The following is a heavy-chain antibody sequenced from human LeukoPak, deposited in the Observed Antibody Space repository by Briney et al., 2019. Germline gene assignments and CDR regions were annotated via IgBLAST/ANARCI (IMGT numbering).Heavy chain of an antibody. D-gene: IGHD4-17*01. CDR1: GGSISSYY. J-gene: IGHJ4*02. V-gene: IGHV4-59*01. CDR3: ARGGADYGYYFDY. CDR2: IHYSGST. Sequence: SETLSLTCTVSGGSISSYYWSWIRQPPGKGLEWIGYIHYSGSTNYNPSLKSRVTISVDTSKNQFSLKLSSVTAADTAVYYCARGGADYGYYFDYWGQGTLVTVSS.